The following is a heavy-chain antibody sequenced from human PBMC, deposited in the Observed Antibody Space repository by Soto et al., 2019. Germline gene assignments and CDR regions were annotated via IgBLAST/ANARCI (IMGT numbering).Heavy chain of an antibody. D-gene: IGHD3-22*01. Sequence: GGSLRLSCAASGFTFSSYVMSWVRQAPGKGLEWVSAISGSSGSTYYGDSVKGRFTISRDNSKNTLYLQMNSLRAEDTAVYYCAKVRADYYDSSGPIDYWGQGTLVTVSS. J-gene: IGHJ4*02. CDR1: GFTFSSYV. CDR2: ISGSSGST. CDR3: AKVRADYYDSSGPIDY. V-gene: IGHV3-23*01.